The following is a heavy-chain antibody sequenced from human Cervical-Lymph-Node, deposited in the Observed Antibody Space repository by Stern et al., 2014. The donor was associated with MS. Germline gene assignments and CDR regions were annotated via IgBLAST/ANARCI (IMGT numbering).Heavy chain of an antibody. CDR2: IWYDGSNK. Sequence: QMQLVQSGGGVVQPGRSLRLSCAASGFTFSSYGMHWVRQAPGKGLEWVAVIWYDGSNKYYADSVKGRFTISRDNSKNTLHLQMNSLRAEDTAVYYCAREVVERHLDYWGQGTLVTVSS. V-gene: IGHV3-33*01. CDR1: GFTFSSYG. J-gene: IGHJ4*02. CDR3: AREVVERHLDY. D-gene: IGHD1-1*01.